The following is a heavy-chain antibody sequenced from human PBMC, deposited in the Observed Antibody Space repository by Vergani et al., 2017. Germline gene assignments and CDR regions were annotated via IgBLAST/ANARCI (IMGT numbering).Heavy chain of an antibody. CDR2: IGVSDNSI. D-gene: IGHD4-11*01. CDR1: GFTFSAYS. V-gene: IGHV3-48*01. Sequence: DVRLVESGGGVVQPGGSLRLSCAASGFTFSAYSMNWVRQTPGKGLEWISYIGVSDNSIYYADSVMGRFAISRDNARNLLFLQMISLRADDSALYFCVRDPDYSTFDSWGQGTLVTVS. CDR3: VRDPDYSTFDS. J-gene: IGHJ4*02.